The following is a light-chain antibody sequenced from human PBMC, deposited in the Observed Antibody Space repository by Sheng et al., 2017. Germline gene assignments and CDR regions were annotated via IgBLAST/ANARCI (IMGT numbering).Light chain of an antibody. Sequence: EIVLTQSPGTLSLSPGERATLSCRASQSFGSTYLAWYQQKPGQAPRLLIFRASTRATGIPDRFSGSGSGTDYTLTISRLEPQDFAMYYCQQYVTSPWTFGQGTKVE. CDR3: QQYVTSPWT. J-gene: IGKJ1*01. CDR1: QSFGSTY. V-gene: IGKV3-20*01. CDR2: RAS.